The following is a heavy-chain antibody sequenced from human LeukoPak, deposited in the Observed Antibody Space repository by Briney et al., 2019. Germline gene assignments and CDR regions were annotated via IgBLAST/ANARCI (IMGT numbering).Heavy chain of an antibody. CDR2: IYYSGST. CDR3: ARGGSETVTTLFRLFDY. D-gene: IGHD4-17*01. Sequence: PSQTLSLTCTVSGGSISSGGYYWSWLRQHPGKGLEWIGYIYYSGSTYYNPSLKSRVTISVDTSKNQFSLKLSSVTAADTAVYYCARGGSETVTTLFRLFDYWGQGTLVTVSS. V-gene: IGHV4-31*03. J-gene: IGHJ4*02. CDR1: GGSISSGGYY.